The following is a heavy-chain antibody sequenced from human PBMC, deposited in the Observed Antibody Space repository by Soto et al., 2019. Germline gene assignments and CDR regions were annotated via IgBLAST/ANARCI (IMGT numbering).Heavy chain of an antibody. CDR3: AKGYSSGWYYYGMDV. CDR2: ISGSGGST. J-gene: IGHJ6*02. CDR1: GFTFSSYA. V-gene: IGHV3-23*01. Sequence: GGSLRLSCAASGFTFSSYAMSWVRQAPGKGLEWVSAISGSGGSTYYADSVKGRFTISRDNSKNTLYLQMNRLRAEDTAVYYCAKGYSSGWYYYGMDVWGQGTTVTVSS. D-gene: IGHD6-19*01.